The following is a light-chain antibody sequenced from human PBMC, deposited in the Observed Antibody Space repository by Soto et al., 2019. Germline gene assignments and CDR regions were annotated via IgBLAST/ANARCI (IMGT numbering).Light chain of an antibody. CDR3: CSYAGSNTLYV. J-gene: IGLJ1*01. CDR1: SSDVGTYNL. Sequence: QSVLTQPASVSGSPGQSITISCTGASSDVGTYNLVSWYQQHPGKAPKLMIYEVSKRPSGVSNRFSDSKSGNTASLTISGLQAEDEADYYCCSYAGSNTLYVFGTGTKLTVL. CDR2: EVS. V-gene: IGLV2-23*02.